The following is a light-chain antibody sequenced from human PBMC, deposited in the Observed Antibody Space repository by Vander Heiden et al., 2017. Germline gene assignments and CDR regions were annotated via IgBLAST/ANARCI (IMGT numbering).Light chain of an antibody. CDR1: QSVGGK. V-gene: IGKV3-15*01. CDR2: DPS. CDR3: QQYNDWYT. Sequence: ETVMTQSPGTLSLSPGERATLSCRASQSVGGKLAWYQQKPGQAPGLVIYDPSIRATGVPARFSGSGSGTEFPLTISSLQSEDFAVYYCQQYNDWYTFGQGTKLEIK. J-gene: IGKJ2*01.